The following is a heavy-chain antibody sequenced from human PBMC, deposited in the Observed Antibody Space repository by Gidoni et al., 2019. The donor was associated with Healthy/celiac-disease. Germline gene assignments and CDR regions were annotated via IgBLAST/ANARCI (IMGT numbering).Heavy chain of an antibody. V-gene: IGHV1-18*01. CDR1: GHTLTSCA. CDR2: ISAYNGNT. CDR3: ASSPTFPLQQPPDY. D-gene: IGHD6-13*01. Sequence: QVQLAQSGAEVKKPRASVQVSCKASGHTLTSCAISWVRPAPGQGLVWRGWISAYNGNTNYAQKLQGRVTMTTDTSTSTAYMELRSLRSDDTAVYYCASSPTFPLQQPPDYWGQGTLVTVSS. J-gene: IGHJ4*02.